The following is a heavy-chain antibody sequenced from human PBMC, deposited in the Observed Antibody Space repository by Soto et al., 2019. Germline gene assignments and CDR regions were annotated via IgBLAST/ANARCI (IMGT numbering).Heavy chain of an antibody. J-gene: IGHJ4*02. V-gene: IGHV1-18*04. CDR3: ARVVLEWLPTSGFDY. CDR2: ITAENGNT. CDR1: GYSFTSYG. D-gene: IGHD5-12*01. Sequence: QIQLVQSGAKVKKPGASVKVSCKASGYSFTSYGITWVRQAPGQGPEWLGWITAENGNTNYAQKFQGRSTMTTDTSTNTAFMELRGLRSDDTAVYYCARVVLEWLPTSGFDYWGQGTLVTVSS.